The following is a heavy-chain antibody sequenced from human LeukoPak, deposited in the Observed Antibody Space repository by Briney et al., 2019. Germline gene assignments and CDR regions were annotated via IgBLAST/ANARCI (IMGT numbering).Heavy chain of an antibody. J-gene: IGHJ4*02. CDR3: ARVLREWELLQPAAFDD. CDR2: IYHSGST. D-gene: IGHD1-26*01. CDR1: GGSISSGGYY. V-gene: IGHV4-30-2*01. Sequence: PSETLSLTCTVSGGSISSGGYYWSWIRQPPGTGLEWIGYIYHSGSTYYNPSLKSRVTISVDRSKNQFSLRLSSVTAADTAVYYCARVLREWELLQPAAFDDWGQGTLVTVSS.